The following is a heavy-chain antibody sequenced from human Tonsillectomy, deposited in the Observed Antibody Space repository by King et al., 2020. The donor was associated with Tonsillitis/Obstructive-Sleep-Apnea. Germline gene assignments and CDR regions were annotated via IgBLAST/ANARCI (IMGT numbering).Heavy chain of an antibody. D-gene: IGHD3-10*01. Sequence: QLQESGPGLVKPSGTLSLTCAVSGASISSSNWWSWVRQPPGKGLEWIGEIYHSGSTNYNASLKCRVTISLDKSKNQFSLQLSSVTAADTAVYYCAALVWFGGGIDYWGQGTLVTVSS. CDR1: GASISSSNW. J-gene: IGHJ4*02. CDR3: AALVWFGGGIDY. V-gene: IGHV4-4*02. CDR2: IYHSGST.